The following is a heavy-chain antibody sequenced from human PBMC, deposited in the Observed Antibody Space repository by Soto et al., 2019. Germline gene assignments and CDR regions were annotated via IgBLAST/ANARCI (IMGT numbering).Heavy chain of an antibody. CDR2: IWYDGSNK. CDR3: ARDRKYYDILTGYYNGNDY. V-gene: IGHV3-33*01. J-gene: IGHJ4*02. D-gene: IGHD3-9*01. Sequence: GGSLRLSCAASGFTFSSYGMHWVRQAPGKGLEWVAVIWYDGSNKYYADSVKGRFTISRDNSKNTLYLQMNSLRAEDTAVYYCARDRKYYDILTGYYNGNDYWGQGTLVTVSS. CDR1: GFTFSSYG.